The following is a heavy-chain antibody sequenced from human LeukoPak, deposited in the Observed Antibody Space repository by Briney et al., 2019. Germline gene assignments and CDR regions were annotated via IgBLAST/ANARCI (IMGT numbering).Heavy chain of an antibody. J-gene: IGHJ4*02. CDR2: ISGSGGNT. V-gene: IGHV3-23*01. D-gene: IGHD7-27*01. CDR3: GKKKGSNLGNFDY. Sequence: GASLRLSCAASGFTFSSYAMSWVRQAPGTGLEWVSAISGSGGNTYYADSVKGRFTISRDNSKNTLYLQMNSLRAEDTAVYHCGKKKGSNLGNFDYWAREPRS. CDR1: GFTFSSYA.